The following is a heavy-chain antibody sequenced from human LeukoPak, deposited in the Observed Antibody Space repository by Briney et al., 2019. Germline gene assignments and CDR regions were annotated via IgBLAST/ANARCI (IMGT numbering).Heavy chain of an antibody. Sequence: SGTLPLTCAVSGGSISSSNWWSWVRQPPGKGLEWIGEIYHSGSTNYNPSLKSRDTISVDKSKNQFSLKLSSVTAADTAVYYCARVPTGDGYYYYYGMDVWGQGTTVTVSS. D-gene: IGHD7-27*01. J-gene: IGHJ6*02. V-gene: IGHV4-4*02. CDR3: ARVPTGDGYYYYYGMDV. CDR1: GGSISSSNW. CDR2: IYHSGST.